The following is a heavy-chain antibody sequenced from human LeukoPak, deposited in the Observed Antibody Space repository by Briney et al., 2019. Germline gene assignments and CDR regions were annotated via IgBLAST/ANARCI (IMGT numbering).Heavy chain of an antibody. J-gene: IGHJ4*02. D-gene: IGHD3-22*01. Sequence: GGSLRLSCAASGFTVTNNYMSWVRQAPGKGLEWVSVIYSAGTTYYADSVKGRFTISRQNPENTLFLQMNSLRPEDTAVYCCARVLGYDSSGYYRGYFDYWGQGTLVTVSS. CDR1: GFTVTNNY. V-gene: IGHV3-53*04. CDR3: ARVLGYDSSGYYRGYFDY. CDR2: IYSAGTT.